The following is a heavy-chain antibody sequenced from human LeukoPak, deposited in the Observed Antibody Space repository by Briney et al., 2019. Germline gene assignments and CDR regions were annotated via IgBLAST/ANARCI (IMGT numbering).Heavy chain of an antibody. J-gene: IGHJ5*02. D-gene: IGHD3-10*01. Sequence: GSLRLSFAASGFTFSSYGMHWVRQDPGKGLEWVAFIRYDGSNKYYADSVKGRFTISRDNSKNTLYLQMNSLRAEDTAVYYCAKDLVLLWFGELGGNWFDPWGQGTLVTVSS. CDR2: IRYDGSNK. CDR3: AKDLVLLWFGELGGNWFDP. V-gene: IGHV3-30*02. CDR1: GFTFSSYG.